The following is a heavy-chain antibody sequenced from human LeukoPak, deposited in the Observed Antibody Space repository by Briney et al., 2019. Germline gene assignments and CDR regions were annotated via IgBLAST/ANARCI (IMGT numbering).Heavy chain of an antibody. CDR3: AGRRKEAAAYDH. D-gene: IGHD6-13*01. CDR2: LHSDGNK. J-gene: IGHJ4*02. Sequence: PGESLRLSCAASGFTVSTNYMSWVRLAPGKGLEWVSLLHSDGNKYYEESVKGRFTISTDNSKNTLYLQMNGLRVEDTAVYYCAGRRKEAAAYDHWGQGTLVTVSS. CDR1: GFTVSTNY. V-gene: IGHV3-66*01.